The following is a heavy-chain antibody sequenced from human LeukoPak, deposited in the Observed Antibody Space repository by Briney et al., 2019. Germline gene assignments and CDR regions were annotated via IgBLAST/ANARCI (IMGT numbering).Heavy chain of an antibody. Sequence: SETLSLTCTVSRDSISGYSWSWIRQSPGGGLGWIGYIYYSGDTAYNPSLRSRVTMSVDTSKNQFSLQLRSMTTADTAVYFCVRGPYGASISKWFDPWGREPRSSSPQ. J-gene: IGHJ5*02. CDR1: RDSISGYS. V-gene: IGHV4-59*01. CDR2: IYYSGDT. CDR3: VRGPYGASISKWFDP. D-gene: IGHD4/OR15-4a*01.